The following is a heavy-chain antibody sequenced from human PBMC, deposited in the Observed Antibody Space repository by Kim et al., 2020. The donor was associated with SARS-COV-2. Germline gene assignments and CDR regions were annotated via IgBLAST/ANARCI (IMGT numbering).Heavy chain of an antibody. V-gene: IGHV3-74*01. J-gene: IGHJ4*02. CDR2: T. CDR3: ASGGEMATIAY. Sequence: TSYAASVKGRFTISRDNAKNTLYLQMNSLRAEDTAVYYCASGGEMATIAYWGQGTLVTVSS. D-gene: IGHD3-16*01.